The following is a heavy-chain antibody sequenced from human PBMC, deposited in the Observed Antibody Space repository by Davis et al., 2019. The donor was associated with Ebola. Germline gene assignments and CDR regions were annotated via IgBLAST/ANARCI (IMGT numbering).Heavy chain of an antibody. J-gene: IGHJ4*02. CDR1: GDSVSSKSVT. CDR2: TYYRSRWFD. CDR3: ARDHASAGWFFLFNS. D-gene: IGHD6-19*01. V-gene: IGHV6-1*01. Sequence: PSETLSLTCAISGDSVSSKSVTWNWIRQSPSRGLEWLGRTYYRSRWFDEYATSMKSRLTIKADTSKNQFSLQLNSVSPDDSGVYFCARDHASAGWFFLFNSWGQGTLVTVSS.